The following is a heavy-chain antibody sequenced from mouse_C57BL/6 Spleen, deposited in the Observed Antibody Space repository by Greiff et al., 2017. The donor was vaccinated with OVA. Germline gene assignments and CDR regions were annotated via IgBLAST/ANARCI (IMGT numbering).Heavy chain of an antibody. V-gene: IGHV1-15*01. CDR3: TPLITTVVPDY. J-gene: IGHJ2*01. CDR2: IDPETGGT. Sequence: QVQLQQSGAELVRPGASVTLSCKASGYTFTDYEMHWVKQTPMHGLEWIGAIDPETGGTAYNQKFKGKAILTADKSSSTAYMELRSLTSEDSAVYYCTPLITTVVPDYWGQGTTLTVSS. D-gene: IGHD1-1*01. CDR1: GYTFTDYE.